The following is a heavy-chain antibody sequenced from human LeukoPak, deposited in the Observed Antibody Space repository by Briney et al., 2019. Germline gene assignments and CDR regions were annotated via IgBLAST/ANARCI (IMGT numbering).Heavy chain of an antibody. CDR2: TFGSGGGT. D-gene: IGHD6-19*01. CDR3: AKTTTGYSSGRSPGWPADL. V-gene: IGHV3-23*01. J-gene: IGHJ5*02. Sequence: GGSLRLSCAASGFTFSSYAMYWVRQAPGRGLEWVSGTFGSGGGTHYADSVKGRFTISRDNSKNTVYLQMNSLRAEDTALYYCAKTTTGYSSGRSPGWPADLWGQGTLVTVSS. CDR1: GFTFSSYA.